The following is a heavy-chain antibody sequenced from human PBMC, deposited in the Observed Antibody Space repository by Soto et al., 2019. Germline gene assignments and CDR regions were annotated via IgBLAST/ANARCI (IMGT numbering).Heavy chain of an antibody. CDR3: ARDRGLHGNGMDV. CDR2: IKQDGREK. Sequence: PGGSLRLSCVASGFTFSSYWMSWVRQAPGKGLEWVANIKQDGREKYYVDSVKGRFTISRDNAKNSLYLQMNSLRAEDTAVYYCARDRGLHGNGMDVWGQGTTVTVSS. J-gene: IGHJ6*02. D-gene: IGHD1-26*01. V-gene: IGHV3-7*01. CDR1: GFTFSSYW.